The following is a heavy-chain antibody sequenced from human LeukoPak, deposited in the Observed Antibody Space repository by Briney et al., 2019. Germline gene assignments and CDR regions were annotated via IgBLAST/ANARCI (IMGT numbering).Heavy chain of an antibody. J-gene: IGHJ3*02. D-gene: IGHD2-2*01. CDR3: AKGRVPAPNAAFDI. Sequence: GGSLRLSCAASGFTFSTYAMSWVRQAPGKGLEWVSGISGSGGSTYYADSVKGRFTISRDNSKNTLYLQMNSLRAEDTALYYCAKGRVPAPNAAFDIWGQGTMVTVSS. V-gene: IGHV3-23*01. CDR1: GFTFSTYA. CDR2: ISGSGGST.